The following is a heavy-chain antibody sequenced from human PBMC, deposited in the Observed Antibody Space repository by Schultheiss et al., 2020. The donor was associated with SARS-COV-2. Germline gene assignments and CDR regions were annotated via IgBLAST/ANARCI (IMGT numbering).Heavy chain of an antibody. J-gene: IGHJ6*02. V-gene: IGHV5-51*01. CDR1: GYSFTSYW. CDR2: IYPGDSDT. Sequence: GESLKISCKGSGYSFTSYWIGWVRQMPGKGLEWMGIIYPGDSDTRYSPSFRGQVTISADKSINTAYLQWSSLKASDTAMYYYARLSTGDHWLVDYYYGMDVWGQGTTVTVSS. D-gene: IGHD7-27*01. CDR3: ARLSTGDHWLVDYYYGMDV.